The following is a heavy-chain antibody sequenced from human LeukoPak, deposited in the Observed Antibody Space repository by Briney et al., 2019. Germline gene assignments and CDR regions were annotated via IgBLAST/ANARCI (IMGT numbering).Heavy chain of an antibody. V-gene: IGHV5-51*01. CDR3: ARHHGSSPKAFDI. D-gene: IGHD2-2*03. J-gene: IGHJ3*02. CDR1: GYSFTSYW. CDR2: IYPGDSDT. Sequence: GESLKISCKGSGYSFTSYWIGWVRQMPGKGLEWLGIIYPGDSDTRYSPSFQGQVTISADKSITTAYLQWSSLKASDTAMYYCARHHGSSPKAFDIWGQGTMVTVSS.